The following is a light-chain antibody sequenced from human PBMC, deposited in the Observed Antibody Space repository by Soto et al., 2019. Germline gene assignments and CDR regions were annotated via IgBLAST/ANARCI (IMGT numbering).Light chain of an antibody. CDR3: QSHDSSLSVV. Sequence: QSVLTQPPSVSGAPGRKITISCTGSSSNIGAGYDVHWFQQLPGRAPKLLIYANNNRPSGVPDRFSGSTSGTSASLAITGLQAEDEANYYCQSHDSSLSVVFGGGTKLTVL. V-gene: IGLV1-40*01. J-gene: IGLJ2*01. CDR2: ANN. CDR1: SSNIGAGYD.